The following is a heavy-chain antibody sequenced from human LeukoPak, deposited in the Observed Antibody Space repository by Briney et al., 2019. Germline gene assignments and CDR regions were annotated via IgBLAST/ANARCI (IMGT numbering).Heavy chain of an antibody. CDR2: IYYSGST. V-gene: IGHV4-59*01. D-gene: IGHD6-13*01. CDR3: ARRSSSFDY. Sequence: PSETLSLTCTVSGGSISSYYWSWIQQPPRKGLEWIGYIYYSGSTNYNPSLKSRVTISVDTSKNQFSLKLSSVTAADTAVYYCARRSSSFDYWGQGTLVTVSS. CDR1: GGSISSYY. J-gene: IGHJ4*02.